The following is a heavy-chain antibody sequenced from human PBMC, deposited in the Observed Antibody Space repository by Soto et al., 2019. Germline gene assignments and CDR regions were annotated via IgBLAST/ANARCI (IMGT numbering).Heavy chain of an antibody. CDR2: INDSGNT. D-gene: IGHD5-18*01. CDR3: SRGVGYTYGFPVY. CDR1: GGSLNGYY. J-gene: IGHJ4*02. Sequence: QVQLQQWGAGLLKPSETLSLTCAVYGGSLNGYYWSWIRQPPGKGLEWIGEINDSGNTHFNPSLKSRITMSIDTAKNQLPLTMNSGTAADTAVNFCSRGVGYTYGFPVYWGQGTLVTVSS. V-gene: IGHV4-34*01.